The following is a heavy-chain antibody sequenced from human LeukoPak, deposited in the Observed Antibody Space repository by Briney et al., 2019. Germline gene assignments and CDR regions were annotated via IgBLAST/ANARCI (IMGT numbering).Heavy chain of an antibody. CDR3: ARDGSIAAAGIDY. Sequence: GRSLRLSCAASGFTFSSYGMHWVRQAPGKGLEWVAVIWYDGSNKYYADSVKGRFTISRDNSKNTLYLQMNSLRAEDTAVYYCARDGSIAAAGIDYWGQGTLVTVSS. CDR2: IWYDGSNK. CDR1: GFTFSSYG. V-gene: IGHV3-33*01. J-gene: IGHJ4*02. D-gene: IGHD6-13*01.